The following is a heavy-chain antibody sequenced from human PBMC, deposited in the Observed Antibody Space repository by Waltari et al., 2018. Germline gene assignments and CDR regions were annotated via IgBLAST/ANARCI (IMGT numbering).Heavy chain of an antibody. Sequence: QVQLQESGPGLVKPSETLSLTCTVSGGSISSYYWSWIRQPPGKGLEWIGYNYYSGSTNYNPSLKSRVTISVDTSKNQFSLKLSSVTAADTAVYYCARLRGLGVTPMGFDPWGQGTLVTVSS. CDR1: GGSISSYY. J-gene: IGHJ5*02. CDR2: NYYSGST. V-gene: IGHV4-59*01. CDR3: ARLRGLGVTPMGFDP. D-gene: IGHD3-16*01.